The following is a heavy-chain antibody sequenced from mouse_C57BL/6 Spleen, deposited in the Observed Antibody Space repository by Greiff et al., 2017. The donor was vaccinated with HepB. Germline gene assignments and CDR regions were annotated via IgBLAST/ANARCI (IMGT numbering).Heavy chain of an antibody. Sequence: QVQLKESGAELVKPGASVKLSCKASGYTFTSYWMHWVKQRPGQGLEWIGMIHPNSGSTNYNEKFKSKATLTVDKSSSTAYMQLSSLTSEDSAVYYCARSEGLRRNYAMDYWGQGTSVTVSS. J-gene: IGHJ4*01. CDR3: ARSEGLRRNYAMDY. CDR2: IHPNSGST. D-gene: IGHD2-4*01. CDR1: GYTFTSYW. V-gene: IGHV1-64*01.